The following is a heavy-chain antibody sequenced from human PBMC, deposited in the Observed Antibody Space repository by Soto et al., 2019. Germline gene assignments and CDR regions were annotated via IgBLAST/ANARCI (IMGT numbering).Heavy chain of an antibody. CDR1: GGSISSGGYY. CDR3: ARVPYYDFWSGYYTPLYYYYMDV. CDR2: IYYSGST. Sequence: SETLSLTCTVSGGSISSGGYYWSWIRQHPGKGLEWIGYIYYSGSTYYNPSLKSRVTLSVDTSKNQFSLKLSSVTAADTAVYYCARVPYYDFWSGYYTPLYYYYMDVWGKGTTVTVSS. D-gene: IGHD3-3*01. V-gene: IGHV4-31*03. J-gene: IGHJ6*03.